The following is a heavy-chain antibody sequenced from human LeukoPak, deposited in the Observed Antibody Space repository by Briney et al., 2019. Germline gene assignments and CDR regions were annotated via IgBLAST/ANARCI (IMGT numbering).Heavy chain of an antibody. D-gene: IGHD3-3*01. V-gene: IGHV3-23*01. J-gene: IGHJ4*02. CDR3: ARTYPDYDFWSGYYRGAYYFDY. Sequence: PGGSLRLSCAASGFTFSDYAINWVRQAPRKGLEWVSSISRGGVITYYADSVKGRFTISRDNSNNTLYLHMNSLRAEDTAVYYCARTYPDYDFWSGYYRGAYYFDYWGQGTLVTVSS. CDR2: ISRGGVIT. CDR1: GFTFSDYA.